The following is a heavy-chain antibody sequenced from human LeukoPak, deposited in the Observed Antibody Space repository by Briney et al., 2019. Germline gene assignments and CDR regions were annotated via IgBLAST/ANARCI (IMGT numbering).Heavy chain of an antibody. CDR2: ISSSSSYI. J-gene: IGHJ5*02. CDR1: GFTFSSYS. D-gene: IGHD2-2*01. Sequence: GGSLRLSCAASGFTFSSYSMNWVRQAPGKGLEWVSSISSSSSYIYYADSVKGRFTISRDNAKNSLYLQMNSLRAEDTAVYYCDADSNPGCSSTSCYGGPWGQGTLVTVSS. V-gene: IGHV3-21*01. CDR3: DADSNPGCSSTSCYGGP.